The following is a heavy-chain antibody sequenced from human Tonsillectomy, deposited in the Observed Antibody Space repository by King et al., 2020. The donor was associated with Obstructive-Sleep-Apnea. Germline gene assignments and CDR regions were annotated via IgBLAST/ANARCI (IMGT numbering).Heavy chain of an antibody. CDR1: GYSFTSYW. Sequence: VQLVESGAEVKKPGEYLRISCKGSGYSFTSYWINWVRQMPGKGLEWMGRIDPTDSYTQYIPFFQGHVSISADKAISTAYMQCSSLNASDTAMYYGARRLDGASSSWYSVPFDYWGQGTLVTVSS. V-gene: IGHV5-10-1*03. J-gene: IGHJ4*02. D-gene: IGHD6-13*01. CDR3: ARRLDGASSSWYSVPFDY. CDR2: IDPTDSYT.